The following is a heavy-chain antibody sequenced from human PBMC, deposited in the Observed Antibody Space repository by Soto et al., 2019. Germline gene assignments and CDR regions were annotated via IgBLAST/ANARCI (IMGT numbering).Heavy chain of an antibody. CDR2: ISAYNGNT. Sequence: QVQLVQSGAEVKKPGASVKVSCKASGYNFNSYTISWVRQAPGQGLEWMGRISAYNGNTNYAQKLQGRGTMTTDTSTSTAYMELRSLRSDDTAVYHCARVVGALGHWFDPWGQGTLVTVSS. J-gene: IGHJ5*02. CDR3: ARVVGALGHWFDP. V-gene: IGHV1-18*01. CDR1: GYNFNSYT. D-gene: IGHD1-26*01.